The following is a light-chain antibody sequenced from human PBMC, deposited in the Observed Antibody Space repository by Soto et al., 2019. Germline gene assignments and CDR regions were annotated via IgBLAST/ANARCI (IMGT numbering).Light chain of an antibody. CDR2: GAF. J-gene: IGKJ3*01. V-gene: IGKV3-20*01. CDR1: ESLITKA. Sequence: EIVLTQSPGTLSLSPGETATVSCRATESLITKALAWYQQKPGQAPRLLIYGAFTRDAAIPDRFNGSGSGTDFALPISRLELEDSAVYYCQQYGASPLTFGPGTKVEIK. CDR3: QQYGASPLT.